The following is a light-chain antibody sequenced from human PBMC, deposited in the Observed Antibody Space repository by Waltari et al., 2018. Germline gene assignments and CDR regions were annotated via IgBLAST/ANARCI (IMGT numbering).Light chain of an antibody. CDR2: AAS. CDR1: QPISGY. Sequence: DIQMTQSPSSLSASVGDRVIITCRASQPISGYLNWCQQKPGKAPTVLIYAASTLQSGVPSRFSGTRSGADFTLTISSLQPEDFATYFCQQTYSTSWTFGQGTKVELK. CDR3: QQTYSTSWT. J-gene: IGKJ1*01. V-gene: IGKV1-39*01.